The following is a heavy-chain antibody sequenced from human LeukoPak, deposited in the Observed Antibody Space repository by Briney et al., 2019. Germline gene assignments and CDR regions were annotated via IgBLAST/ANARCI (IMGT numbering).Heavy chain of an antibody. D-gene: IGHD5-18*01. J-gene: IGHJ6*02. CDR3: ARGLVDTAMVWSPRYGMDV. Sequence: ASVKVSCKASGYTFTGYYMHWVRQAPGQGLEWMGWINPNSGGTNYAQKFQGWVTMTRDTSISTAYMELSRLRSDDTAVYYCARGLVDTAMVWSPRYGMDVWGQGTTVTVSS. CDR2: INPNSGGT. CDR1: GYTFTGYY. V-gene: IGHV1-2*04.